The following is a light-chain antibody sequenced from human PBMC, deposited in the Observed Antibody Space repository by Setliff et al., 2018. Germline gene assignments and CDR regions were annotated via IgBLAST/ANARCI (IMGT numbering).Light chain of an antibody. J-gene: IGLJ1*01. V-gene: IGLV2-8*01. CDR2: EVS. CDR3: CCYTGTETPYV. CDR1: SSDVGGYKY. Sequence: QSALAQPPSASGSPGQSVTISCTGSSSDVGGYKYVSWYQQHPGKAPKLMIYEVSKRPSGVPDRFSGSKSGNTASLTISGLQPEDEADYYCCCYTGTETPYVFGIGTKVTVL.